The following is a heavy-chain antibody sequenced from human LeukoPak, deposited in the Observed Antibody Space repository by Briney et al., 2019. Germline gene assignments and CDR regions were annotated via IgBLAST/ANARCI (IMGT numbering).Heavy chain of an antibody. V-gene: IGHV4-59*01. CDR3: ARGGVVGTMLRGINWFDP. CDR2: IYYSGRT. D-gene: IGHD3-10*01. CDR1: GIPLSNYY. Sequence: PSETLSLTCSVSGIPLSNYYWNWIRQSPGTGLEWIGYIYYSGRTDYNPSLKSRVTMSIDMSKRQFSLELSSVTAADTAVYYCARGGVVGTMLRGINWFDPWGPGTLVAVSS. J-gene: IGHJ5*02.